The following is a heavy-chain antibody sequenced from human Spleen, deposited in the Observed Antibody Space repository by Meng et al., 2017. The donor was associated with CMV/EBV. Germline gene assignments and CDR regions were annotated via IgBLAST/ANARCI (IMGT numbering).Heavy chain of an antibody. CDR1: RFIFSDYS. Sequence: GESLKISCAASRFIFSDYSMTWIRQAPGKGLEWVADISSGGSTTYYVDSVKGRFTISRDNSKNILYLQMNRLRVEDTAVYYCARVDYWGQGTLVTVSS. J-gene: IGHJ4*02. CDR2: ISSGGSTT. CDR3: ARVDY. V-gene: IGHV3-11*04.